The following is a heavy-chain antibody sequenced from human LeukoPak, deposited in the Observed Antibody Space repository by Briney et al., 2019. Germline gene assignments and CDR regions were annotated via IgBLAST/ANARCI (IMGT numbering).Heavy chain of an antibody. CDR2: IYYSGST. D-gene: IGHD6-13*01. CDR3: ARDSRGSSSWPGEDAFDI. J-gene: IGHJ3*02. V-gene: IGHV4-59*01. CDR1: GGSISSYY. Sequence: SETLSLTCTASGGSISSYYWSWIRQPPGKGLEWIGYIYYSGSTNYNPSLKSRVTISVDTSKNQFSLKLSSVTAADTAVYYCARDSRGSSSWPGEDAFDIWGQGTMVTVSS.